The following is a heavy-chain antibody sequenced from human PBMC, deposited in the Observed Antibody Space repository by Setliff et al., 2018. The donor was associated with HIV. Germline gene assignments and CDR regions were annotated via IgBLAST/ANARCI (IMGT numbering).Heavy chain of an antibody. Sequence: SETLSLTCTVSGDSIGDYYWNWIRQPAGKGLEWIGRVYASAYSNYNPSLKSRVTMSVDTSQNQFSLKLRSVNAADTAVYYCARDWVTRSNYYGWGSPWYFDFWGRGILVTVSS. J-gene: IGHJ2*01. V-gene: IGHV4-4*07. CDR3: ARDWVTRSNYYGWGSPWYFDF. D-gene: IGHD3-10*01. CDR1: GDSIGDYY. CDR2: VYASAYS.